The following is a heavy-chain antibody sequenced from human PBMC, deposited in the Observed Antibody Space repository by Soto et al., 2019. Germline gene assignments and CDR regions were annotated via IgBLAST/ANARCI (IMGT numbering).Heavy chain of an antibody. CDR2: IYYSGST. CDR3: ARDRFEVRGVIDY. V-gene: IGHV4-39*07. J-gene: IGHJ4*02. CDR1: GGSISSSSYY. D-gene: IGHD3-10*01. Sequence: SETLSLTCTVSGGSISSSSYYWGWIRQPPGKGLEWIGSIYYSGSTYYNPSLKSRVTISVDTSKNQFSLKLSSVTAADTAVYYCARDRFEVRGVIDYWGQGTLVTV.